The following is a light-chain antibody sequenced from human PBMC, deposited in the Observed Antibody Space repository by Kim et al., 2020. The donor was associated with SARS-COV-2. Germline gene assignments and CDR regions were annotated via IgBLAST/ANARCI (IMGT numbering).Light chain of an antibody. J-gene: IGLJ3*02. CDR1: SKDVGNEG. CDR2: RNN. Sequence: RQTATLTGTGTSKDVGNEGATWLQQHQGHPPKLLSSRNNNRPSGISERFSASRTGDTASLTITGLQPEDEDDYYCSAWDSSLSAWVFGGGTQLTVL. CDR3: SAWDSSLSAWV. V-gene: IGLV10-54*01.